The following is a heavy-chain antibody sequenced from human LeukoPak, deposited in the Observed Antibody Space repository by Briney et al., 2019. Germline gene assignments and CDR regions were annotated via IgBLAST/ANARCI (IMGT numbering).Heavy chain of an antibody. CDR1: GYTFTSYG. D-gene: IGHD3-22*01. CDR2: ISAYNGNT. V-gene: IGHV1-18*01. Sequence: ASVKVSCKASGYTFTSYGISWVRQAPGQGLEWMGWISAYNGNTNYAQKLQGRVTMTTDTSTSTAYMELRSLRSDDTAMYYCARVIYYDSSGPFDYWGQGTLVTVSS. CDR3: ARVIYYDSSGPFDY. J-gene: IGHJ4*02.